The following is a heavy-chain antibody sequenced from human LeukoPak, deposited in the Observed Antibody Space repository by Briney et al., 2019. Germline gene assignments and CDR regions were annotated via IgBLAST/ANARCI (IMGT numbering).Heavy chain of an antibody. CDR3: AKVGDSSGYYSEPQPIDY. Sequence: PGGSLRLSCAASGFTFSSYAMSWVRQAPGKGLEWVSTISGSGGSTYYADSVKGRFTISRDNSKNTLCLQMNSLRAEDTAVYYCAKVGDSSGYYSEPQPIDYWGQGTLVTVSS. D-gene: IGHD3-22*01. CDR1: GFTFSSYA. J-gene: IGHJ4*02. V-gene: IGHV3-23*01. CDR2: ISGSGGST.